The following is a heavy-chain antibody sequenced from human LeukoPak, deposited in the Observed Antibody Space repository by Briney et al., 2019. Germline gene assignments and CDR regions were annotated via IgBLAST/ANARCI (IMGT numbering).Heavy chain of an antibody. Sequence: GGSLRLSCSASAFTFTNYGMSWVRQAPGKGLEWVSGLSGSGDGQFYADSVEGRFTISRDIFNNIWYLQMNSLRAEDTAVYYCAKGCQCPSGLSSWFDPRGQGTLVAVSS. D-gene: IGHD1-14*01. CDR3: AKGCQCPSGLSSWFDP. V-gene: IGHV3-23*01. CDR1: AFTFTNYG. CDR2: LSGSGDGQ. J-gene: IGHJ5*02.